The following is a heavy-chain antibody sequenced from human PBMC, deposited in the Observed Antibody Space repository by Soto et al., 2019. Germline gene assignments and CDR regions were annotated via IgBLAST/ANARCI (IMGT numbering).Heavy chain of an antibody. CDR1: GGSISSGGYY. J-gene: IGHJ4*01. CDR3: ARGVLH. Sequence: QVQLQESGPGLVQPSQTLSLTCTVSGGSISSGGYYWSWIRQHPGTGLEWIGHISYSGSTYYNTSPTGRVTISVDTSSNQFSLIVISVTAAATAVYYCARGVLHWGQGTLVTVSS. V-gene: IGHV4-31*03. CDR2: ISYSGST.